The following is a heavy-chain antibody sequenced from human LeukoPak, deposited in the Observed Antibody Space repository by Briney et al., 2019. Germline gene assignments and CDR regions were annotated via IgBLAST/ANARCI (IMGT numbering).Heavy chain of an antibody. CDR2: LASDGGLE. D-gene: IGHD3-16*01. J-gene: IGHJ5*02. V-gene: IGHV3-30*04. CDR3: AREGAYTVATGGFFEA. CDR1: GFPFSKFA. Sequence: GRSLRLSCEASGFPFSKFAMHWVRQAPGKGLEWLSVLASDGGLEYSADSVKGRFTIARDNSKNTLFLQMDRLRPEDTAVYYCAREGAYTVATGGFFEAWGQGTLVTVPS.